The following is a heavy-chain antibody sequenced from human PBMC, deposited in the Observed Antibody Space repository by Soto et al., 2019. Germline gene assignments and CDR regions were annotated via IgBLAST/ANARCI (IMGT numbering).Heavy chain of an antibody. V-gene: IGHV4-4*02. CDR2: IYHSGST. D-gene: IGHD2-21*02. Sequence: QVQLQESGPGLVKPSGTLSLTCAVSGGSISSSNWWSWVRQPPGKGLEWIGEIYHSGSTNYIPSLKSRVTISVDKSKNQFSLKLSSVTAADTGVYYCARSGLCGGDCYRGDAFDIWGQGTMVTVSS. CDR3: ARSGLCGGDCYRGDAFDI. CDR1: GGSISSSNW. J-gene: IGHJ3*02.